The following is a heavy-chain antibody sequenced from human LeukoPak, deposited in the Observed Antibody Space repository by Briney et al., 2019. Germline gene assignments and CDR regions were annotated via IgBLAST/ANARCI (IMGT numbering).Heavy chain of an antibody. J-gene: IGHJ4*02. V-gene: IGHV3-30-3*01. Sequence: GRSLRLSCAAYGFTFSSYAMHWVRQAPGKGLEWAAVISYDGSNKYYADSVKGRFTISRDNSKNTLYLQMNSLRAEDTAVYYCARDGGATRKGLYYFDYWGQGTLVTVSS. CDR2: ISYDGSNK. CDR3: ARDGGATRKGLYYFDY. CDR1: GFTFSSYA. D-gene: IGHD3-16*01.